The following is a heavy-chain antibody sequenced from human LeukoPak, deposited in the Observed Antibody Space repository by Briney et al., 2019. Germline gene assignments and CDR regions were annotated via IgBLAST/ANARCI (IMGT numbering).Heavy chain of an antibody. D-gene: IGHD6-13*01. V-gene: IGHV1-2*02. CDR3: ARDPKPTRSWNLDY. CDR1: GYTVTCYY. Sequence: ASVKLSCKASGYTVTCYYMHWVRHAPGQGLEWTGWINPNSGGTTYAQKFQGRVTMTRDTSISTAYMELSRLRSDDTAVYYCARDPKPTRSWNLDYSGQGTLVTVSS. CDR2: INPNSGGT. J-gene: IGHJ4*02.